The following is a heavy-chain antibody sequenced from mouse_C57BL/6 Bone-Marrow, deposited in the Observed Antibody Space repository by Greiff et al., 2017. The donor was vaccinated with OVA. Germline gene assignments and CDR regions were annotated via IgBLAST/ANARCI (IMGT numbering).Heavy chain of an antibody. Sequence: RVKPGASVKISCKASGYAFSSSWMNWVKQRPGKGLEWIGRIYPGDGDTNYNGKFKGKATLTADKSSSTAYMQLSSLTSEDSAVYFCAKTGESLDYWGQGTTLTVSS. V-gene: IGHV1-82*01. CDR1: GYAFSSSW. D-gene: IGHD4-1*01. CDR3: AKTGESLDY. J-gene: IGHJ2*01. CDR2: IYPGDGDT.